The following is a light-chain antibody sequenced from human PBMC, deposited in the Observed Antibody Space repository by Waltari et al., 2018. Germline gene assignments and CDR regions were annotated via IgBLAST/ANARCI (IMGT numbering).Light chain of an antibody. Sequence: QSVLKQPPSVSAAPGQKVTISCSGTNSNIGNNYVAWYQQLPGTAPKHPIYDNKNAPAGIPDRFSVSKSGRTATLAISGLQTGDEADYSCAIWDSSLNAIVFGGGTKLTVL. CDR1: NSNIGNNY. J-gene: IGLJ3*02. CDR3: AIWDSSLNAIV. CDR2: DNK. V-gene: IGLV1-51*01.